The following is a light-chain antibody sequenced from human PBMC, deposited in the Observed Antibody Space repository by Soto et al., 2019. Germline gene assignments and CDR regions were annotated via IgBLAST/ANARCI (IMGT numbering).Light chain of an antibody. CDR2: DVS. Sequence: AIQLTQSPSSLSASLGYRVTITCRASQDINTALAWYQQKPGKPPKLLIYDVSTLESGVSSRFSGIGSGTDFTLTISSLQPEDFATYYCQQFNSYLSFGPGTKVDIK. V-gene: IGKV1-13*02. CDR1: QDINTA. J-gene: IGKJ3*01. CDR3: QQFNSYLS.